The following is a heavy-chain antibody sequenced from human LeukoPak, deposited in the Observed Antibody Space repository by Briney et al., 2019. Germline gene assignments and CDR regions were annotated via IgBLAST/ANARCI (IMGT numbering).Heavy chain of an antibody. Sequence: ASVKVSCKASGYTFTGYYINWVRQAPGQGLEWMGWIDPDSGDTNYAQKFQDRVTMSRDTSITTAYMELTFLRSDDTAVYYCARGDYYGSKKVVAAWGQGTLVTVSS. D-gene: IGHD3-10*01. CDR2: IDPDSGDT. V-gene: IGHV1-2*02. CDR1: GYTFTGYY. CDR3: ARGDYYGSKKVVAA. J-gene: IGHJ5*02.